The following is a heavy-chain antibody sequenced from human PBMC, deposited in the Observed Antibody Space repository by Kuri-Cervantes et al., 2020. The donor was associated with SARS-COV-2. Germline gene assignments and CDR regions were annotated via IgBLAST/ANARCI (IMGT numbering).Heavy chain of an antibody. CDR2: IYSGGST. J-gene: IGHJ4*02. CDR3: ARESRYVYGEFDF. D-gene: IGHD5-18*01. V-gene: IGHV3-53*01. Sequence: GGSLRLSCAASGFTFSDYSMNWVRQAPGKGLEWVSVIYSGGSTSYADSVKGRFTISRDNSRNTLYLQMNSLRAEDTAVYYCARESRYVYGEFDFWGQGTLVTVSS. CDR1: GFTFSDYS.